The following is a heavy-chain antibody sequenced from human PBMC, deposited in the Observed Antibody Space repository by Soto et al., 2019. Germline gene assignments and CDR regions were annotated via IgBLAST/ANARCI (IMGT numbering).Heavy chain of an antibody. Sequence: GASVKVSWKASGYTFTRSGISWVRQAPGQGLEWMGWISTYNGDTNYAQTFQGRVTMTTDTSTSTVHMEVRSLRSDDTAVYYCAREGVAPYYYYGMGVWGQGTPVTVS. CDR3: AREGVAPYYYYGMGV. CDR1: GYTFTRSG. J-gene: IGHJ6*02. V-gene: IGHV1-18*01. D-gene: IGHD5-12*01. CDR2: ISTYNGDT.